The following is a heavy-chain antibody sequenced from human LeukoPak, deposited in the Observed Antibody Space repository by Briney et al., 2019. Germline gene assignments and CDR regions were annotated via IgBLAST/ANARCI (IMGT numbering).Heavy chain of an antibody. D-gene: IGHD3-22*01. CDR2: ISGSGGST. Sequence: PGGSLRLSCAASGFTFSSYGMSWVRQAPGKGLEWVSAISGSGGSTYHADSVKGRFTISRDNSKNTLYLQMNSLRAEDTAVYYCAKGLYYYDSSGYYPYYWGQGTLVTVSS. CDR1: GFTFSSYG. CDR3: AKGLYYYDSSGYYPYY. V-gene: IGHV3-23*01. J-gene: IGHJ4*02.